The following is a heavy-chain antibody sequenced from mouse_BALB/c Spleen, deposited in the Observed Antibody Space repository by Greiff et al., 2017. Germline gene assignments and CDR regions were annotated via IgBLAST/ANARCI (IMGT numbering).Heavy chain of an antibody. V-gene: IGHV5-15*02. CDR3: ARDGYGFAY. J-gene: IGHJ3*01. CDR2: ISNLAYSI. CDR1: GFTFSDYG. D-gene: IGHD2-2*01. Sequence: EVKVVESGGGLVQPGGSRKLSCAASGFTFSDYGMAWVRQAPGKGPEWVAFISNLAYSIYYADTVTGRFTISRENAKNTLYLEMSSLRSEDTAMYYCARDGYGFAYWGQGTLVTVSA.